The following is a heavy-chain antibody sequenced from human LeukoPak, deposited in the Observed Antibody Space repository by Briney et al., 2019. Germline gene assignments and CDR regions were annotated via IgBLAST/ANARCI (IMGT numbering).Heavy chain of an antibody. CDR1: GFTFSNAW. CDR2: INQDGSTK. D-gene: IGHD3-16*01. Sequence: SGGSLRLSRAASGFTFSNAWMAWVRQAPGKGLEWVANINQDGSTKQYVDSVRGRFTISRDNAKNSLYLQMNSLRAEDTGLYHCARDMKGSLDYWGQGTLVTVSS. CDR3: ARDMKGSLDY. J-gene: IGHJ4*02. V-gene: IGHV3-7*01.